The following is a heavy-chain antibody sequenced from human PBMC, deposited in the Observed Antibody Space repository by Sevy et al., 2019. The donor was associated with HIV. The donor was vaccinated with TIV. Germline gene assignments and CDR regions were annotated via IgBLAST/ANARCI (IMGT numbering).Heavy chain of an antibody. CDR2: FDPEDGGT. Sequence: ASVKVSCKVSGYTLTELSMHWVRQAPGKGLEWMGGFDPEDGGTIYAQKFQGSVTMTEDSSTDTAYMELSSLRSEDTAVYYCATERTMGIAAAGTLYYYYGMDVWGQGTTVTVSS. V-gene: IGHV1-24*01. CDR3: ATERTMGIAAAGTLYYYYGMDV. J-gene: IGHJ6*02. CDR1: GYTLTELS. D-gene: IGHD6-13*01.